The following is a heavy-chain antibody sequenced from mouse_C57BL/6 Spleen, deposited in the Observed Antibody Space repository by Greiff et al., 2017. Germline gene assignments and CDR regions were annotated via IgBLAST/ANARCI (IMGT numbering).Heavy chain of an antibody. CDR2: IYPGSGST. CDR3: ARSKFPYYYAMDY. CDR1: GYTFTSYW. Sequence: VQLQQPGAELVKPGASVKMSCKASGYTFTSYWITWVKQRPGQGLEWIGDIYPGSGSTNYNEKFKSKATLTVDTSSRTAYMQLSSLTSEDSAVYYCARSKFPYYYAMDYWGQGTSVTVSS. J-gene: IGHJ4*01. V-gene: IGHV1-55*01.